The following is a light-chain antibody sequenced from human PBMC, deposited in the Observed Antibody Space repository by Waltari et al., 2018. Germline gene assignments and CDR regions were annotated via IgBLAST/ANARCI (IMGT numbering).Light chain of an antibody. J-gene: IGKJ3*01. V-gene: IGKV3-20*01. CDR1: QTIYNKY. CDR3: QQFGTSPPTG. CDR2: GAS. Sequence: EIVLTQSPXTLSLSPGERATLSCMASQTIYNKYLAWYQQKSGQAPRLLIYGASSRATGIPDRFSGSGXGTDFTLTISRLEPXDFAVYFCQQFGTSPPTGFGPGTRLDVK.